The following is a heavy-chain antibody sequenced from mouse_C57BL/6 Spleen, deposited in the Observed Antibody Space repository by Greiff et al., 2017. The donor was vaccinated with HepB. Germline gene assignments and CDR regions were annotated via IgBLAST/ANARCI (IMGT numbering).Heavy chain of an antibody. Sequence: QVQLQQPGAELVKPGASVKMSCKASGYTFPSYWITWVKQRPGQGLEWIGDIYPGSGSTNYNEKFKSKATLTVDTSSSTAYMQLSSLTSEDSAVYYCARGDSNYVGAMDYWGQGTSVTVSS. CDR1: GYTFPSYW. CDR2: IYPGSGST. V-gene: IGHV1-55*01. D-gene: IGHD2-1*01. J-gene: IGHJ4*01. CDR3: ARGDSNYVGAMDY.